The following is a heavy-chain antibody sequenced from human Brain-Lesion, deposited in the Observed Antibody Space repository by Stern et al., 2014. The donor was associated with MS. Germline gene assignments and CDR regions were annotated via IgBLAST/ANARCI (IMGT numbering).Heavy chain of an antibody. Sequence: QVQLVQSGAEVKKPGASVKVSCKASGYTFSSYDITWVRQASGHGLEWMGWMKPYSGNTGYAQKFKGRVSMTSYPSISTVYMELTSLTSDDTAVYFCARAVRNQLLSEYWGQGTLVTVSS. CDR1: GYTFSSYD. V-gene: IGHV1-8*01. CDR2: MKPYSGNT. J-gene: IGHJ4*02. D-gene: IGHD2-2*01. CDR3: ARAVRNQLLSEY.